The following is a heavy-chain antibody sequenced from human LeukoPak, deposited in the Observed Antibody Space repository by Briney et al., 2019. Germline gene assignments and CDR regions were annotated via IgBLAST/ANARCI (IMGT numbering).Heavy chain of an antibody. V-gene: IGHV4-34*01. J-gene: IGHJ6*02. CDR2: INHSGST. CDR1: GGSFSGYY. D-gene: IGHD6-13*01. Sequence: SETRSLTCAVYGGSFSGYYWSWSRQPPGKGLEGSGEINHSGSTNYNPSLKSRVTISVDTSKNQFSLKLSSVTAADTAVYYCARGRIAAAGKRGGGMDVGGQGTTVTVS. CDR3: ARGRIAAAGKRGGGMDV.